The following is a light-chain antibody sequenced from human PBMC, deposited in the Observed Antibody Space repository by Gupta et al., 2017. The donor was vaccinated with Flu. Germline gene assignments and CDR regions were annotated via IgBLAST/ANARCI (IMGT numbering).Light chain of an antibody. J-gene: IGLJ1*01. CDR1: TSDVDIYNL. Sequence: SALTQPASVSGSPGQSITLSCTGATSDVDIYNLFSWYQHHPGKAPKLIIYEGTERPSGVSDRFSGSTSGYTAYLTISGLQAEDEADYYCCSYAGGSTYVCGSGTKVTVL. V-gene: IGLV2-23*01. CDR3: CSYAGGSTYV. CDR2: EGT.